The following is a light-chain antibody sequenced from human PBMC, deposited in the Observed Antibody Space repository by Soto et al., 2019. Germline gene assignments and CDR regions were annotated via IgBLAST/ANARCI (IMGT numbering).Light chain of an antibody. V-gene: IGKV3-11*01. CDR3: QQRSNWPMYT. CDR1: QSISTY. Sequence: EIVLTQSPATLSLSPGERATLSCRASQSISTYLAWYQQKPGQPPRLLIYDASNRATGIPARFSGSGSGTDFTLTISSLEPEDFAVYYCQQRSNWPMYTFGQGTKVDSK. CDR2: DAS. J-gene: IGKJ2*01.